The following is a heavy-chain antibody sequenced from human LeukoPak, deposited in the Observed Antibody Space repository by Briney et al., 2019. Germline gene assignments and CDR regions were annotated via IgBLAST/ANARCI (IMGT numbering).Heavy chain of an antibody. CDR2: MNPNSGNT. Sequence: GASVKVSCKASGYTFTSYDINWVRQATGQGLEWMGWMNPNSGNTGYAQKFQGRATMTRNTSISTAYMELSSLRSEDTAVYYCARSWPHYYYYGMDVWGQGTTVTVSS. CDR3: ARSWPHYYYYGMDV. V-gene: IGHV1-8*01. CDR1: GYTFTSYD. J-gene: IGHJ6*02.